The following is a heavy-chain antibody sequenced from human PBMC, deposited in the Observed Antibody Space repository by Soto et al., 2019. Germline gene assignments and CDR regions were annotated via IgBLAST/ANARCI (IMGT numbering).Heavy chain of an antibody. D-gene: IGHD2-15*01. CDR2: IYWDDDK. V-gene: IGHV2-5*02. CDR3: AYLPCSGGSCYWFSFSGMDV. CDR1: GFSLSTSGVG. J-gene: IGHJ6*02. Sequence: QITLKESGPTLVKPTQTLTLTCTFSGFSLSTSGVGVAWIRQPPGKAPEWLALIYWDDDKRYRPSLESRLTITKDTSKNQVVLTMTNMVSVDTATYYCAYLPCSGGSCYWFSFSGMDVWGQGTTVTVSS.